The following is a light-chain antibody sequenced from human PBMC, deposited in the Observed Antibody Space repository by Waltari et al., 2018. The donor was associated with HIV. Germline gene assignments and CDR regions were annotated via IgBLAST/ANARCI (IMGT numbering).Light chain of an antibody. J-gene: IGLJ1*01. CDR3: AAWDDSLNGPYV. Sequence: QSVLTQPPSASGTPGQRVTISCSGSRTNIGSNTVNWYQQPPGTAPKLLIYSNNQRPSGVPDRFSGSKSGTSASLAISGLQSEDEADYYCAAWDDSLNGPYVFGTGTKVTVL. V-gene: IGLV1-44*01. CDR1: RTNIGSNT. CDR2: SNN.